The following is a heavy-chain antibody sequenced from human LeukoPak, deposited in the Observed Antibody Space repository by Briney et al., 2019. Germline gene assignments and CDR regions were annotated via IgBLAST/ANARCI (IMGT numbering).Heavy chain of an antibody. J-gene: IGHJ5*02. V-gene: IGHV4-61*01. CDR1: GYSINRGYY. CDR3: ARVDPLDYGDYGGWFDP. Sequence: SETLSLTCTVSGYSINRGYYWSWIRQPPGKGLEWIGYIYYSGSTNYNPSLKSRVTISVDTSKDQFSLKLSSVTAADTAVYYCARVDPLDYGDYGGWFDPWGQGTLVTVSS. CDR2: IYYSGST. D-gene: IGHD4-17*01.